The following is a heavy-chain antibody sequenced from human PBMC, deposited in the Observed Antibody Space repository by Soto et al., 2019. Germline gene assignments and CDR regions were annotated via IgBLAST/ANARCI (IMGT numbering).Heavy chain of an antibody. V-gene: IGHV4-31*03. Sequence: QVQLQESGPGLVKPSQTLSLTCTVSGGSISSGGYYWSWIRQHPGKGLEWIGYIYYSGSTYYNPSLRSRVTISVDTVKNQFSLKLSSVTAADTAVYYCARVPQKYFSSTSCYWDYYYYYGMDVWGQGTTVTVSS. CDR2: IYYSGST. CDR1: GGSISSGGYY. CDR3: ARVPQKYFSSTSCYWDYYYYYGMDV. D-gene: IGHD2-2*01. J-gene: IGHJ6*02.